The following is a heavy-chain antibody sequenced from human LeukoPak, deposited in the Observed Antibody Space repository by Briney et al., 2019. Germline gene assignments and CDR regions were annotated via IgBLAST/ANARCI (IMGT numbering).Heavy chain of an antibody. CDR2: ISTSGRAI. CDR3: ARVPLYDRSGYYFDY. CDR1: GFTFSKYN. D-gene: IGHD3-22*01. Sequence: GGSLRLSCAASGFTFSKYNMNWVRQAPGKGLEWVSYISTSGRAIFYADSVKGRFTISRDNAKNSLFLQMNSLRDEDTAVYYCARVPLYDRSGYYFDYWGLGTLVTAPS. V-gene: IGHV3-48*02. J-gene: IGHJ4*02.